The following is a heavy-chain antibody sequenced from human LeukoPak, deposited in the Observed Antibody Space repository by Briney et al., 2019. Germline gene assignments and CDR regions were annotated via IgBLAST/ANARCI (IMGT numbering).Heavy chain of an antibody. Sequence: SETLSLTCTFSDGDINTSPYYWGWIRQPPGKGLEWIGEINHTGSTNYNPSLKSRATISVDTSNNQFSLKLSSVTAADTAVYFCARRSHYSGWYVWGQGTLVTVSS. CDR2: INHTGST. CDR1: DGDINTSPYY. D-gene: IGHD6-19*01. CDR3: ARRSHYSGWYV. V-gene: IGHV4-39*07. J-gene: IGHJ1*01.